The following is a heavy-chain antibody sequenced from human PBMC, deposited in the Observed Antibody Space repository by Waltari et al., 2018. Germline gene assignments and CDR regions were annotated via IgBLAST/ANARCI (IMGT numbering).Heavy chain of an antibody. Sequence: QVQLVQSGAEVKKPGPSVKVSCKASGDTFTDHHMHWVRQAPGQGFEWMGWIYPNSGGTNYAQKFQGRVTMTRDTSISTAYMELNRLTSDDTAVYFCARGTLDPWGQGTLVTVSS. CDR2: IYPNSGGT. J-gene: IGHJ5*02. V-gene: IGHV1-2*02. CDR3: ARGTLDP. CDR1: GDTFTDHH.